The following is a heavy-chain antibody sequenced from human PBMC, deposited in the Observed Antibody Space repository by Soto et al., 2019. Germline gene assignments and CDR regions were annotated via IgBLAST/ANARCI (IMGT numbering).Heavy chain of an antibody. J-gene: IGHJ4*02. CDR2: IYYSGST. V-gene: IGHV4-59*01. CDR1: GGSISSYY. D-gene: IGHD3-10*01. Sequence: PSETLSLTCTVSGGSISSYYWSWIRQPPGKGLEWIGYIYYSGSTNYNPSLKSRVNISVDTSKNQFSLKLSSVTAADTAVYYCAGSYGSGSYYGGLLSFDYWGQGTLVTVSS. CDR3: AGSYGSGSYYGGLLSFDY.